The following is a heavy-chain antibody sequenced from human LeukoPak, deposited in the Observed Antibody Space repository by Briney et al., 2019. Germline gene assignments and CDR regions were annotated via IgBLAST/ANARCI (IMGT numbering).Heavy chain of an antibody. CDR3: ARRGYYDY. Sequence: GGPLSLSCAASGFTFSSYAMSWVRPAPGKGLEWVSAISGSGGSTYYADSVKGRFTISRDNAKNSLYLQMNSLRAEDTAVYYCARRGYYDYWGQGTLVTVSS. J-gene: IGHJ4*02. CDR2: ISGSGGST. V-gene: IGHV3-23*01. CDR1: GFTFSSYA.